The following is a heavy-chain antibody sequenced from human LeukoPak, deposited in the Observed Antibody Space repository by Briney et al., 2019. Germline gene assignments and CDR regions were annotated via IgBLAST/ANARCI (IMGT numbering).Heavy chain of an antibody. Sequence: SQTLSLTCAISGDSFSSNSVTWNWIRQSPSRGLEWLGRTDYRSTWYNDYAVSVRGRITVNPDTSKNQFSLHLNSVTPEDTAVYYCARRLTQYDCFDPWGQGIMVTVSS. J-gene: IGHJ5*02. V-gene: IGHV6-1*01. CDR1: GDSFSSNSVT. D-gene: IGHD2-2*01. CDR3: ARRLTQYDCFDP. CDR2: TDYRSTWYN.